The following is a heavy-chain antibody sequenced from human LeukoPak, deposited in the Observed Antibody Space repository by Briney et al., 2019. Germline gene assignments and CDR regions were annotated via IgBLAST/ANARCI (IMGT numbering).Heavy chain of an antibody. CDR2: IYYSGST. J-gene: IGHJ6*03. CDR1: GASISSSSSY. V-gene: IGHV4-39*02. Sequence: SETLSLTCTVSGASISSSSSYWGWIRQPPGKGLEWTGSIYYSGSTYYNPSLKSRVAIPVDTSTNHFSLKLTSVTATDTAVYYCARTHAGSSGWNKDYYMDVWGKGTTVTVSS. CDR3: ARTHAGSSGWNKDYYMDV. D-gene: IGHD6-19*01.